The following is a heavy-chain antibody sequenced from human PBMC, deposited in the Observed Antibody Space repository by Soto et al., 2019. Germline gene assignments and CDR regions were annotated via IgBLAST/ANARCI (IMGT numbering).Heavy chain of an antibody. CDR3: AREGRYCSSTSCPAPSEYYYGMDV. CDR1: GGTFSSYA. CDR2: IIPIFGTA. Sequence: QVQLVQSGAEVKKPGSSVKVSCKASGGTFSSYAISWVRQAPGQGLEWMGGIIPIFGTANYAQKFQGRVTITADESTRTAYMVLSSLRSEDTGVYYCAREGRYCSSTSCPAPSEYYYGMDVWGQGTTVTVSS. J-gene: IGHJ6*02. D-gene: IGHD2-2*01. V-gene: IGHV1-69*01.